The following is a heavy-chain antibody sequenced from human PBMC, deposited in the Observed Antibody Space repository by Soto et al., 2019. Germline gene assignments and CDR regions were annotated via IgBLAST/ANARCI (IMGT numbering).Heavy chain of an antibody. D-gene: IGHD6-6*01. CDR1: GGSISSSSYY. CDR3: ARSGGYSSSSHSDY. V-gene: IGHV4-39*01. CDR2: IYYSGST. J-gene: IGHJ4*02. Sequence: SETLSLTCTVSGGSISSSSYYWGWIRQPPGKGLEWIGSIYYSGSTYYNPSLKSRVTISVDTSKNQFSLKLSSVTAADTAVYYCARSGGYSSSSHSDYWGQGTLVTVSS.